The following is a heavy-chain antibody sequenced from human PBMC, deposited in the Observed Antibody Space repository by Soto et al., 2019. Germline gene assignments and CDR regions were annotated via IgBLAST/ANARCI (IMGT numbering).Heavy chain of an antibody. D-gene: IGHD6-6*01. CDR3: ARESSFDAFDI. V-gene: IGHV1-69*08. CDR1: GGTFSSYT. Sequence: QVQLVQSGAEVKKPGSSVKVSCKASGGTFSSYTISWVRQAPGQGLEWMGRIIPILGIANYAQKLQGRVTITADKSTSTAYMELSSLRSEDTDVYYCARESSFDAFDIWGQGTMVTVSS. CDR2: IIPILGIA. J-gene: IGHJ3*02.